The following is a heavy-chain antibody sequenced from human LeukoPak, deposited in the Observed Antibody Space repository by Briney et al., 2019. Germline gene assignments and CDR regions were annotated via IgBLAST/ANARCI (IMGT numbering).Heavy chain of an antibody. Sequence: SETLSLTCTVSGGSVSSYYWSWIRQPAGKGLEWIGRIYTSGSTNYNPSLKSRVTMSVDTSKNQFSLKLSSVTAADTAVYYCARGLQDYVWGSYRYTTPDYFDYWGQGTLVTVSS. CDR3: ARGLQDYVWGSYRYTTPDYFDY. CDR2: IYTSGST. CDR1: GGSVSSYY. D-gene: IGHD3-16*02. J-gene: IGHJ4*02. V-gene: IGHV4-4*07.